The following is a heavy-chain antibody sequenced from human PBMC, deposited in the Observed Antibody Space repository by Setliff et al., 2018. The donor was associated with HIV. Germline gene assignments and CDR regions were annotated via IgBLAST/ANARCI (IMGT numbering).Heavy chain of an antibody. D-gene: IGHD1-26*01. Sequence: SETLSLTCTVSGGSISSNSHYWSWIRQTPGKGLEWIGYVYYNGNTNNNPSLRSRVTMSVDTSKNQFSLKLRSVTAEDTAMYYCARDPLVGAPDYFDYWGQGTLVTVSS. CDR1: GGSISSNSHY. CDR2: VYYNGNT. J-gene: IGHJ4*02. CDR3: ARDPLVGAPDYFDY. V-gene: IGHV4-61*01.